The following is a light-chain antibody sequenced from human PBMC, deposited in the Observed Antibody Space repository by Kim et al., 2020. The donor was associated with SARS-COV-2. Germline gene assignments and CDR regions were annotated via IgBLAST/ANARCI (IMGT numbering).Light chain of an antibody. V-gene: IGLV3-21*01. CDR3: QVWDTDTDDYV. Sequence: APAQTARITCGGNNIGGHSVHWYQQKPGQAPVLVIYYDSDRPSGIPERFSGSKAATTATLTISRVEAGDEADYYCQVWDTDTDDYVFGTGTKVTVL. CDR1: NIGGHS. CDR2: YDS. J-gene: IGLJ1*01.